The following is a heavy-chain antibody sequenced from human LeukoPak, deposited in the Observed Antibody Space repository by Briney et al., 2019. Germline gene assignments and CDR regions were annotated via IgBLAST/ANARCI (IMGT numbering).Heavy chain of an antibody. D-gene: IGHD4-17*01. CDR3: ARHTHYGDYKIRAFDI. Sequence: PSETLSLTCTVSGGSISSSSYYWGWIRQPPGKGLEWIGSIYYSGSTYYNPSLKSRVTIPVDTSKNQFSLKLSSVTAADTAVYYCARHTHYGDYKIRAFDIWGQGTMVTVSS. J-gene: IGHJ3*02. CDR2: IYYSGST. CDR1: GGSISSSSYY. V-gene: IGHV4-39*01.